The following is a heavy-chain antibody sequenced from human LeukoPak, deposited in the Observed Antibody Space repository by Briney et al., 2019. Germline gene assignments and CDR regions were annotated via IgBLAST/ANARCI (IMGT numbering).Heavy chain of an antibody. CDR1: GFTFSSYS. CDR3: AKDGDGYHN. V-gene: IGHV3-21*01. Sequence: GGSLRLSCAASGFTFSSYSMNWVRQAPGKGLEWVSFISSSSSYIYYADSVKGRFTISRDNTKNSLYLQMNSLTAEDTAMYYCAKDGDGYHNRGQGALVTVSS. J-gene: IGHJ4*02. D-gene: IGHD3-9*01. CDR2: ISSSSSYI.